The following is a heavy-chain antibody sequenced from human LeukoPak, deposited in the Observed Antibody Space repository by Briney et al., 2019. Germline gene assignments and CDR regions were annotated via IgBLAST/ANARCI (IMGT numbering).Heavy chain of an antibody. CDR1: GGTFSSYD. Sequence: GASVKVSCKASGGTFSSYDIRWVRQAPGQGLEWMGGIIPIFGTANYAQKFQGRVTITADESTTTAYMELSSLRSEDTAVYYCARVISSGYDTRGWFDSWGQGTLVTVSS. V-gene: IGHV1-69*13. D-gene: IGHD5-12*01. CDR3: ARVISSGYDTRGWFDS. J-gene: IGHJ5*01. CDR2: IIPIFGTA.